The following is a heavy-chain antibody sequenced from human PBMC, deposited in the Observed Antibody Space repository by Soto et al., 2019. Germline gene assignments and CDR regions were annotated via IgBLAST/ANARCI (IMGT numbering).Heavy chain of an antibody. Sequence: PSETPSLPLPAPGCPISSFHLRWVRQPPGKGLERIGYIYYSGSTNYNPSLKSRVTTSVDTSKNQLSLKLSSVTAADTAVYYCARSLRRPWFDPWGQGTLVTVSS. J-gene: IGHJ5*02. CDR3: ARSLRRPWFDP. D-gene: IGHD3-10*01. V-gene: IGHV4-59*01. CDR2: IYYSGST. CDR1: GCPISSFH.